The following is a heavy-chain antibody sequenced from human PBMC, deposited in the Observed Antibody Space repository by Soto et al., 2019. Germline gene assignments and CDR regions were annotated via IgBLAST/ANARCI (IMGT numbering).Heavy chain of an antibody. V-gene: IGHV1-3*01. CDR1: GYPFTSYA. CDR2: INAGNRNT. J-gene: IGHJ4*02. CDR3: ARGPPEPWYGNFDY. Sequence: DSVKVCFKASGYPFTSYAMHFVRQAPGQRLEWIGWINAGNRNTKYSQKFQGRVTITRYTSASTAYMELSSLRSEDTAVYYCARGPPEPWYGNFDYWGQGTLVTVSS. D-gene: IGHD1-1*01.